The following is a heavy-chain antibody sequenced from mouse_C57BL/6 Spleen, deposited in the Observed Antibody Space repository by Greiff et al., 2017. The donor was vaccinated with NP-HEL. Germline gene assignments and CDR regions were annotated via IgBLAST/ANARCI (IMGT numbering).Heavy chain of an antibody. Sequence: QVQLKQPGAELVKPGASVKLSCKASGYTFTSYWMHWVKQRPGQGLEWIGMIHPNSGSTNYNEKFKSKATLTVDKSSSTAYMQLSSLTSEDSAVYYCASHYYGSLDYWGQGTTLTVSS. CDR1: GYTFTSYW. D-gene: IGHD1-1*01. CDR3: ASHYYGSLDY. CDR2: IHPNSGST. J-gene: IGHJ2*01. V-gene: IGHV1-64*01.